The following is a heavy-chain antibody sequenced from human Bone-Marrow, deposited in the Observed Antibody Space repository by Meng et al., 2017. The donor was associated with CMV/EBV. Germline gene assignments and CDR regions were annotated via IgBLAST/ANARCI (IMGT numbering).Heavy chain of an antibody. Sequence: SLPCAVYGGSFSGYYWSWIRQPPGKGLEWIGEINHSGSTNYNPSLKSRVTISVDTSKNQFSLKLSSVTAADTAVYYCARGSVVTPFDYWGQGTLVTVSS. CDR3: ARGSVVTPFDY. CDR1: GGSFSGYY. V-gene: IGHV4-34*01. J-gene: IGHJ4*02. D-gene: IGHD4-23*01. CDR2: INHSGST.